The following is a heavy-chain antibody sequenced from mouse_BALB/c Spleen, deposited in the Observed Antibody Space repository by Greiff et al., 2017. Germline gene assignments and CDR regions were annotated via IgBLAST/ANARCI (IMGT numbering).Heavy chain of an antibody. CDR1: GFSLTSYG. CDR3: ARKTVYYGSSDAMDY. Sequence: VKLQESGAGLVQPSQSLSITCTASGFSLTSYGVHWVRQSPGKGLEWLGVIWSGGSTDYNAAFISRLSISKDNSKSQVFFKMNSLQANDTAIYYCARKTVYYGSSDAMDYWGQGTSVTVSS. D-gene: IGHD1-1*01. J-gene: IGHJ4*01. V-gene: IGHV2-2*02. CDR2: IWSGGST.